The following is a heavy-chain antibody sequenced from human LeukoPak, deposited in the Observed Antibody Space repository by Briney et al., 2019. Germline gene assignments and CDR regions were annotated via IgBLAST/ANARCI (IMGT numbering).Heavy chain of an antibody. Sequence: ASVKVSCKASGYTFTSYAMHWVRQAPGRRLEWMGWINAGNGNTKYSQKFQGRVTITRDTSASTAYMELSSLRSEDTAVYYCARTLGELYCYGMDVWGQGTTVTVSS. CDR3: ARTLGELYCYGMDV. J-gene: IGHJ6*02. D-gene: IGHD3-16*01. CDR1: GYTFTSYA. CDR2: INAGNGNT. V-gene: IGHV1-3*01.